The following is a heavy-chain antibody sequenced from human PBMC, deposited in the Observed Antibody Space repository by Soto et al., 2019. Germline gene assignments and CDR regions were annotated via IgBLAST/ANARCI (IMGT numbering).Heavy chain of an antibody. CDR3: ARADFWSGYYTR. D-gene: IGHD3-3*01. J-gene: IGHJ4*02. Sequence: PSETLSLTCTVSGGSISSGGYYWSWIRQHPGKGLEWIGYIYYSGSTYYNPSLKSRVTISVDTSKNQFSLKLSSVTAADTAVYYCARADFWSGYYTRWGQGTLVTVSS. CDR1: GGSISSGGYY. CDR2: IYYSGST. V-gene: IGHV4-31*03.